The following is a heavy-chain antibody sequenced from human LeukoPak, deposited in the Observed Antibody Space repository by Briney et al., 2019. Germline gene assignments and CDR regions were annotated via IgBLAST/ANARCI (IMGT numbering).Heavy chain of an antibody. Sequence: GGSLRLSCAASGFIFSHHGMHWVRQAPGKGLEWVAVIWSDATNRFYADSVKGRFTISRDNSKKTVSLQLNSLRVNDTALYYCARDAQSGFAYSNSLKNWGHGPLVTVSS. CDR1: GFIFSHHG. J-gene: IGHJ4*01. CDR3: ARDAQSGFAYSNSLKN. V-gene: IGHV3-33*01. CDR2: IWSDATNR. D-gene: IGHD4-11*01.